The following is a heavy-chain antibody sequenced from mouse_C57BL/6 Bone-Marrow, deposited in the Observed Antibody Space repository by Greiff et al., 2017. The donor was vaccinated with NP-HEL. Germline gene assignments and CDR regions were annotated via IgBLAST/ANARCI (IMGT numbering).Heavy chain of an antibody. V-gene: IGHV5-4*01. CDR3: AREVSWEYFDY. Sequence: EVHLVESGGGLVKPGGSLKLSCAASGFTFSSYAMSWVRQTPEKRLEWVATISDGGSYTYYPDNVKGRFTISRDNAKNNQYLQMSHLKSEDTAMYYCAREVSWEYFDYWGQGTTLTVSS. CDR1: GFTFSSYA. D-gene: IGHD4-1*01. CDR2: ISDGGSYT. J-gene: IGHJ2*01.